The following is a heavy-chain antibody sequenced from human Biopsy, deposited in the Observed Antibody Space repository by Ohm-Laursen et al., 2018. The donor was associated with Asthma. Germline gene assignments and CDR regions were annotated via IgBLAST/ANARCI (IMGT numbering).Heavy chain of an antibody. V-gene: IGHV1-58*01. CDR3: AAGRTSLNGESLI. CDR2: IVLGSGDT. CDR1: GFPLTAYT. D-gene: IGHD4-17*01. J-gene: IGHJ4*02. Sequence: SVKVSCNVSGFPLTAYTFQWVRQARGLGLEWIGWIVLGSGDTNYAQKFQERVAFTRDMSTSTASMELRGLRSEDTAVYFCAAGRTSLNGESLIWGQGTLVSVSS.